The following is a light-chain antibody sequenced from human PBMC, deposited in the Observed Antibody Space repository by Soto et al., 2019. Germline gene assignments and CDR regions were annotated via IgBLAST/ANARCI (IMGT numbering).Light chain of an antibody. J-gene: IGLJ1*01. CDR3: SSFSSDTTLFV. V-gene: IGLV2-14*01. CDR1: SSDVGGYNY. CDR2: EVN. Sequence: QSALTQSPSASGSPGQSVTISCTGTSSDVGGYNYVSWYQQHPGKAPKLIIYEVNYRPSGVSYRFSGSKSGNTASLTISGLQAEDEADYYCSSFSSDTTLFVFGGGTKLTVL.